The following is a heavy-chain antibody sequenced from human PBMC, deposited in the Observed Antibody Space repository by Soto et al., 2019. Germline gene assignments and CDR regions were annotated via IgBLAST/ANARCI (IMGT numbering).Heavy chain of an antibody. CDR1: GFTFSIYG. CDR3: ARDADTAMVYYFDY. D-gene: IGHD5-18*01. V-gene: IGHV3-33*01. CDR2: IWYDGSNK. J-gene: IGHJ4*02. Sequence: ALRLSCAASGFTFSIYGMHWVRQAPGKGLEWVAVIWYDGSNKYYADSVKGRFTISRDNSKNTLYLQMNSLRAEDTAVYYCARDADTAMVYYFDYWGQGTLVTVSS.